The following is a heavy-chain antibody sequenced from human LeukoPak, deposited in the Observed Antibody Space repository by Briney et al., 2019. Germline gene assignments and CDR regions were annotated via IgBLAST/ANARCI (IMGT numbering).Heavy chain of an antibody. D-gene: IGHD1-20*01. J-gene: IGHJ3*02. V-gene: IGHV5-51*01. CDR3: ARGWTNNYGFDI. CDR1: GYSFTTYW. CDR2: FYPGDSET. Sequence: GESLKISCKGSGYSFTTYWIGWVRQMPGRGLEWMGIFYPGDSETQYSPSFQGRVTISADKSISTAYLQWSSLKASDTAMYYCARGWTNNYGFDIWGQGTMVSVSS.